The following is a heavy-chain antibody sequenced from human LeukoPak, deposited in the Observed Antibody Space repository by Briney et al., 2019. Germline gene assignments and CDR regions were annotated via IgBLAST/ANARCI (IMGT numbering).Heavy chain of an antibody. V-gene: IGHV4-31*03. CDR3: ARDAAAVFDY. Sequence: SETLSPTCTVPGSSISSGGYYWSWIRQHPGRGLVCIGYIYYSGTTYSNPSLKSRFTISVDTSKNQLSLKLSAVTAADTAVYYCARDAAAVFDYWGQGTLVTVSS. D-gene: IGHD6-13*01. J-gene: IGHJ4*02. CDR1: GSSISSGGYY. CDR2: IYYSGTT.